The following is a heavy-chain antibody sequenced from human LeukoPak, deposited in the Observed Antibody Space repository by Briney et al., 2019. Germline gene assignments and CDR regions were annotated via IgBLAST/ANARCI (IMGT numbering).Heavy chain of an antibody. CDR3: ARKDIVVVPAASYYFDY. CDR2: INHSGST. D-gene: IGHD2-2*01. Sequence: PSETLSLTCAVYGGSFSGYYWSWIRQPPGKGLEWIGEINHSGSTNYNPSLKSRVTISVDTSKNQFSLKLSSVTAADTAVYYCARKDIVVVPAASYYFDYWGQGTLVTVSS. CDR1: GGSFSGYY. J-gene: IGHJ4*02. V-gene: IGHV4-34*01.